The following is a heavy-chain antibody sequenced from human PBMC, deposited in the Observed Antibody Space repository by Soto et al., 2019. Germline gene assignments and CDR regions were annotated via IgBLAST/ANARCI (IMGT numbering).Heavy chain of an antibody. Sequence: GGSLRLSCAASGFTFSSYAMHWVRQAPGKGLEWVAVISYDGSNKYYADSVKGRFTISRDNSKNTLYLQMNSLRAEDTAVYYCARGYCSGGSCHRPFDYWGQGTLVTVSS. D-gene: IGHD2-15*01. J-gene: IGHJ4*02. V-gene: IGHV3-30-3*01. CDR1: GFTFSSYA. CDR3: ARGYCSGGSCHRPFDY. CDR2: ISYDGSNK.